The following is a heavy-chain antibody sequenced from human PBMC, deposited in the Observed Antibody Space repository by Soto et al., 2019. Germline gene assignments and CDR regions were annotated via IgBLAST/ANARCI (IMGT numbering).Heavy chain of an antibody. V-gene: IGHV4-59*08. CDR1: GGSFSGYY. J-gene: IGHJ6*02. CDR3: ARHPLRYFDSSGMDV. D-gene: IGHD3-9*01. CDR2: IYYSGST. Sequence: SETLSLTCAVYGGSFSGYYWSWIRQPPGKGLEWIGYIYYSGSTNYNPSLKSRVTISVDTSKNQFSLKLSSVTAADTAVYYCARHPLRYFDSSGMDVWGQGTTVTVS.